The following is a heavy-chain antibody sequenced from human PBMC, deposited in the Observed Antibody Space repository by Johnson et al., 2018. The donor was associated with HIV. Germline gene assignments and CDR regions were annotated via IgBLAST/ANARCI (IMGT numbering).Heavy chain of an antibody. D-gene: IGHD3-22*01. J-gene: IGHJ3*02. CDR3: VRVGYSSAYYRDAFDI. CDR1: GFTFSGYD. CDR2: IGTAGDT. V-gene: IGHV3-13*01. Sequence: VQLVESGGGLVQPGGSLRLSCAAYGFTFSGYDMHWVRQAIGKSLEWVSAIGTAGDTYYADSVKGRFTISRENAKNSLYLQMNSLTAGDMAVYYCVRVGYSSAYYRDAFDIWGQGTLVTVSS.